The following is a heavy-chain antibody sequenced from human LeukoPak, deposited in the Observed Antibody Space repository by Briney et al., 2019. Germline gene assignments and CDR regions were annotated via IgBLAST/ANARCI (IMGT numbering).Heavy chain of an antibody. CDR3: ARDERWIQFNY. J-gene: IGHJ4*02. V-gene: IGHV3-23*01. Sequence: PGGPLRLSCVASGFTFSNYGMNWVRQAPGKGLEWVSGIVGSGVTTYYADSVKGRFTISRDNSKNTLYLHMSGLRVEDTAIYYCARDERWIQFNYWGQGTLVTVSS. CDR1: GFTFSNYG. CDR2: IVGSGVTT. D-gene: IGHD5-18*01.